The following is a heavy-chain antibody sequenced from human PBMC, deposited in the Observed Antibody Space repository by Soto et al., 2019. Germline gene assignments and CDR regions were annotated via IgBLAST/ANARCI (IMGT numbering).Heavy chain of an antibody. Sequence: GSLRLSCAASGFTVSSNYMSWVRQAPGKGLEWVSVIYSGGSTYYADSVKGRFTISRHNSKNTLYLQMNSLRAEDTAVYYCARDLGGFRPYYMDVWGKGTTVTVSS. V-gene: IGHV3-53*04. CDR2: IYSGGST. J-gene: IGHJ6*03. CDR3: ARDLGGFRPYYMDV. CDR1: GFTVSSNY. D-gene: IGHD3-16*01.